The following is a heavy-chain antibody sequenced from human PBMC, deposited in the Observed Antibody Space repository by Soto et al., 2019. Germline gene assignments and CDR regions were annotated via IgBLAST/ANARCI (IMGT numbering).Heavy chain of an antibody. J-gene: IGHJ5*02. CDR2: ISPMFHKE. CDR3: ARDFEVHTPFFGA. D-gene: IGHD3-10*01. Sequence: QLQLVQSGTEVMKPGSSLTVSCKASGGTFGNYAINWRRQAPGPGLQWMGDISPMFHKENYEQTFQGRVSITAAATTNTVYMEMSSLRSEDAALYYCARDFEVHTPFFGAWGQGTLVTVSS. V-gene: IGHV1-69*01. CDR1: GGTFGNYA.